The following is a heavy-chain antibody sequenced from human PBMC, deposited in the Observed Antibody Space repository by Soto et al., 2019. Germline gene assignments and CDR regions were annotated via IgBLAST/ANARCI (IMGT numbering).Heavy chain of an antibody. J-gene: IGHJ3*02. CDR2: IRHKTNKYTT. CDR3: ARGNRAFDI. CDR1: GFIFSDHY. D-gene: IGHD1-1*01. V-gene: IGHV3-72*01. Sequence: GGSLRLSCAASGFIFSDHYMDWVRQAPGKGLEWVGRIRHKTNKYTTEYAESVKGRFTISRDDSKDSLYLQMNSLKTEDTAVYYCARGNRAFDIWGQGTMVTVSS.